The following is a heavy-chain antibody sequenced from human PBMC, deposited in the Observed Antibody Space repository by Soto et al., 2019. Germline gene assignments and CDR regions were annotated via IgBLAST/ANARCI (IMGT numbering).Heavy chain of an antibody. D-gene: IGHD3-3*01. V-gene: IGHV3-7*01. CDR2: IKQDGSEK. J-gene: IGHJ2*01. Sequence: EVQLVESGGGLVQPGGSLRLSCAASGFTFSSYWMSWVRQAPGKGLEWVANIKQDGSEKYYVDSVKGRFTISRDNAKNSLYLQMSSLRAEDTAVYYCARASNYDFWSGYYTGSTGDFDLWGRGTLVTVSS. CDR1: GFTFSSYW. CDR3: ARASNYDFWSGYYTGSTGDFDL.